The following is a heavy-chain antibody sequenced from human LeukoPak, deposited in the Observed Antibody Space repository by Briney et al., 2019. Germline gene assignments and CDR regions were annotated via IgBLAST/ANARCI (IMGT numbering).Heavy chain of an antibody. Sequence: GGSLRLSCAASGFTFSNYAMHWVRQAPGKGLEWVSIISYEGSEKYYADSVKGRFTISRDNSKNTLYLQMHSLSAEDTAVYYCAKEFGPNSSGWYWYYYYGMDVWGQGTTVTVSS. CDR2: ISYEGSEK. D-gene: IGHD6-19*01. CDR3: AKEFGPNSSGWYWYYYYGMDV. CDR1: GFTFSNYA. J-gene: IGHJ6*02. V-gene: IGHV3-30*01.